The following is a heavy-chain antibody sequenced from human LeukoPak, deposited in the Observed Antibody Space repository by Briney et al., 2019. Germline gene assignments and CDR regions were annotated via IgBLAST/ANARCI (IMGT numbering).Heavy chain of an antibody. CDR3: AKGSPPVYYYDHDAFDI. D-gene: IGHD3-22*01. CDR1: GFTFSSYA. Sequence: GGSLRLSCAASGFTFSSYAMSWVRQAPGKGLEWVSAISGSGGSTYYADSVKGRFTISRDNSKNTLYLQMNSLRAEDAAVYYCAKGSPPVYYYDHDAFDIWGQGTMVTVSS. V-gene: IGHV3-23*01. CDR2: ISGSGGST. J-gene: IGHJ3*02.